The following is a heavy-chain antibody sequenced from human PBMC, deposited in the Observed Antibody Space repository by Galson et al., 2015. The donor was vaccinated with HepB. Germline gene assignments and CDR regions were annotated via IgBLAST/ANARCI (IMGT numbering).Heavy chain of an antibody. V-gene: IGHV5-51*01. Sequence: QSGAEVKKPGESLKISCKGSGYSFTSYWIGWVRQMPGKGLEWMGIIYPGDSDTRYSPSFQGQVTISADKSISTAYLQWSSLKASGTAMYYCASSYCSSTSCYTSHAAFDIWGQGTMVTVSS. D-gene: IGHD2-2*02. CDR1: GYSFTSYW. CDR3: ASSYCSSTSCYTSHAAFDI. J-gene: IGHJ3*02. CDR2: IYPGDSDT.